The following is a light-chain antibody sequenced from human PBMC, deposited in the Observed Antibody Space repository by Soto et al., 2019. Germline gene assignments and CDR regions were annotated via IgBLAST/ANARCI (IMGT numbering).Light chain of an antibody. CDR3: GTWDSSLSVGV. CDR1: SSNIGAGYD. Sequence: QSVLTQPPSVSGAPGQRVTISCTGSSSNIGAGYDVNWYQQLPGTAPKLLIFDNNKRPSGIPDRFSGSKSGTSATLGITGLQTGDEADYYCGTWDSSLSVGVFGTGTKVTVL. CDR2: DNN. J-gene: IGLJ1*01. V-gene: IGLV1-51*01.